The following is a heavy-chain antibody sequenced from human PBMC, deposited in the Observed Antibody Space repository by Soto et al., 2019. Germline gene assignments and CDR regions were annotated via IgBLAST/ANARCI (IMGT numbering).Heavy chain of an antibody. Sequence: SVKVSCKTSGFTFSTSAVHWVRQARGHRLQWIGWIDVGSGNANYAQMLQERVTISRDMSTSTAYMELSSLRPEDTAVYYCAKGEYYDILIGYNEQFYYYGMDVWGQ. CDR1: GFTFSTSA. D-gene: IGHD3-9*01. V-gene: IGHV1-58*01. CDR2: IDVGSGNA. J-gene: IGHJ6*02. CDR3: AKGEYYDILIGYNEQFYYYGMDV.